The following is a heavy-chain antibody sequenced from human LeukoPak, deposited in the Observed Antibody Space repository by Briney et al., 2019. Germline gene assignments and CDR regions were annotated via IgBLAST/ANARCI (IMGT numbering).Heavy chain of an antibody. J-gene: IGHJ4*02. V-gene: IGHV4-4*02. CDR2: IYHSGST. D-gene: IGHD3-3*01. CDR1: GGSISSSNW. CDR3: AIGGRITIFGVATPSFDY. Sequence: SEILSLTCAVSGGSISSSNWWSWVRQPPGKGLEWIGEIYHSGSTNYNPSLKSRVTISVDKSKNQFSLKLSSVTAADTAVYYCAIGGRITIFGVATPSFDYWGQGTLVTVSS.